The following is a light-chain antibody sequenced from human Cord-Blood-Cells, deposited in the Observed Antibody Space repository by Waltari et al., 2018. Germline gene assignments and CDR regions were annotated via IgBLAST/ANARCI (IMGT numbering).Light chain of an antibody. Sequence: QSALTQPASVSGSPGQSITISCTGTSSDVGGYNYVSWYQQHPGKAPKLMNYDVSKRPSGVSNRFSGSKSGNTASLTISGLQAEDEADYYCSSYTSSSTLFGGGTKLTVL. CDR3: SSYTSSSTL. CDR2: DVS. CDR1: SSDVGGYNY. V-gene: IGLV2-14*01. J-gene: IGLJ2*01.